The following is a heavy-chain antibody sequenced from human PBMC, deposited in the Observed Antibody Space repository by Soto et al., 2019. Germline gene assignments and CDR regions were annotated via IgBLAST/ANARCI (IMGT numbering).Heavy chain of an antibody. CDR3: ASGTTVTTPF. V-gene: IGHV4-61*01. CDR1: GGSVSSGSYY. Sequence: LSLTCTVSGGSVSSGSYYWSWIRQPPGKGLEWIGYIYYSGSTNYNPSLKSRVTISVDTSKNQFSLKLSSVTAADTAVYYCASGTTVTTPFWGQGTLVTVSS. D-gene: IGHD4-17*01. CDR2: IYYSGST. J-gene: IGHJ4*02.